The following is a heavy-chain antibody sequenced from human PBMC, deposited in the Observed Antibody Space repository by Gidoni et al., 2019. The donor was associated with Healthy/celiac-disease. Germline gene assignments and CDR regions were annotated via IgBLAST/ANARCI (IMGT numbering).Heavy chain of an antibody. V-gene: IGHV3-21*01. J-gene: IGHJ4*02. CDR2: ISSSSSYI. CDR3: AREDYDFWSGSLDY. CDR1: GFTFRSYS. Sequence: EVQLVESGGGLVKPGGSLRLSWAPSGFTFRSYSMNWVRQAPGKGLEWVSSISSSSSYIYYADSVKGRFTISRDNAKNSLYLQMNSLRAEDTAVYYCAREDYDFWSGSLDYWGQGTLVTVSS. D-gene: IGHD3-3*01.